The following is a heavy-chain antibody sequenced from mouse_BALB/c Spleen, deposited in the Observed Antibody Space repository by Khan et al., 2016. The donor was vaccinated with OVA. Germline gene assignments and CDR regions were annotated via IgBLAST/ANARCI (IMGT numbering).Heavy chain of an antibody. J-gene: IGHJ2*01. V-gene: IGHV2-9*02. CDR2: IWAGGST. D-gene: IGHD2-1*01. CDR3: AREVYYGNLYYFDY. Sequence: QVQLQQSGPGLVAPSQSLSITCTVSGFSLTSYGVHWVRQPPGKGLEWLGTIWAGGSTNYNSALMSRLSIFKDNSKSQVFLKMNSLQTDDTAIYYCAREVYYGNLYYFDYWGQGTTLTVSS. CDR1: GFSLTSYG.